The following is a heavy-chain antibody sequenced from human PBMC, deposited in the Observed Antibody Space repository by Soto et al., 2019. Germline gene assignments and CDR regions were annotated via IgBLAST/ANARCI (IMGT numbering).Heavy chain of an antibody. J-gene: IGHJ6*02. CDR2: INAGNGDT. Sequence: ASVKVSCKASGYTFNNYATHWVRQAPGQTLEWMGWINAGNGDTKYSHKFQGRVTITRDTSASAAYMELSSLTSEDTAVYYCARDGQEQQFYYYYGLDVWGQGTTVTVSS. D-gene: IGHD6-13*01. CDR3: ARDGQEQQFYYYYGLDV. CDR1: GYTFNNYA. V-gene: IGHV1-3*01.